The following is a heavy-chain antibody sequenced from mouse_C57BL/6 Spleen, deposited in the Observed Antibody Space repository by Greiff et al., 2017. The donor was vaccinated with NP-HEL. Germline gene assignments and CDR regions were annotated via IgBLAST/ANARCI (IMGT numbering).Heavy chain of an antibody. CDR1: GYAFSSSW. CDR2: IYPGDGDT. CDR3: ARSGPHYFDY. Sequence: VQLQQSGPELVKPGASVKISCKASGYAFSSSWMNWVKQRPGKGLEWIGRIYPGDGDTNYNGKFKGKATLPAAKSSSTDYMQLSSLTSEDSAFYFCARSGPHYFDYWGQGTTLTVSS. V-gene: IGHV1-82*01. J-gene: IGHJ2*01.